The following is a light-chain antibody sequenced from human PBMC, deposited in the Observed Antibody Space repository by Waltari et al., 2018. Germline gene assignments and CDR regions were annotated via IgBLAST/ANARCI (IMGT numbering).Light chain of an antibody. J-gene: IGLJ7*01. CDR1: HIGGKT. V-gene: IGLV3-9*01. Sequence: SYDLIQPLSVSVALGQTARITCGGNHIGGKTVHWYQQKPGQAPLLVIYRDNNRPSRIPERFSGSNSENTATLTISRAQAADEADYYCQVWDSSTAVFGGGTQLTVL. CDR2: RDN. CDR3: QVWDSSTAV.